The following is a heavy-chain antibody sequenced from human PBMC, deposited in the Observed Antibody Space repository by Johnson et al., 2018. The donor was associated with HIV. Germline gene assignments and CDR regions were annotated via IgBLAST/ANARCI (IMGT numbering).Heavy chain of an antibody. Sequence: EVQLLESGGGVVQPGGSLRLSCAASGFTFSSYGMNWVRQAPGKGLEWVGRIKSKIDGGTTDYAAPVKGRFTISRDDSKNTLYLQMNSLKTEDTAVYYCTTYSLDCGGDCSSPIRGQQDSFDSWGQGTMVTVSS. V-gene: IGHV3-15*01. D-gene: IGHD2-21*02. CDR3: TTYSLDCGGDCSSPIRGQQDSFDS. J-gene: IGHJ3*02. CDR1: GFTFSSYG. CDR2: IKSKIDGGTT.